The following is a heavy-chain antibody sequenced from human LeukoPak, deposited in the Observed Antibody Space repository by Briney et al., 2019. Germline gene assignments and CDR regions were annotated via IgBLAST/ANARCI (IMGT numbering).Heavy chain of an antibody. CDR3: ARDGMVRGVIIWDAFDI. CDR2: ISSSSRTI. D-gene: IGHD3-10*01. Sequence: GGSLRLSCAASGFTFSSYSMNWVRQAPGKGLEWVSYISSSSRTIYYADSVKGRFTISRDNAKNSLYLQMNSLRDEDTAVYSCARDGMVRGVIIWDAFDIWGQGTMVTVSS. CDR1: GFTFSSYS. V-gene: IGHV3-48*02. J-gene: IGHJ3*02.